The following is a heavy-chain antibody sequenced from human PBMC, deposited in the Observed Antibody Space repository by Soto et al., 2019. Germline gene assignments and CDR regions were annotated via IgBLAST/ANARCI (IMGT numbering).Heavy chain of an antibody. CDR1: GGSISSSSYY. CDR2: IYYSGST. J-gene: IGHJ5*02. D-gene: IGHD3-10*01. CDR3: ARHLVRLVRSEWFDP. V-gene: IGHV4-39*01. Sequence: SETLSLTCTVSGGSISSSSYYWGWIRQPPGKGLEWIGSIYYSGSTYYNPSLKSRVTISVDTSKNQFSLKLSSVTAADTAVYYCARHLVRLVRSEWFDPWGQGTLVTFSS.